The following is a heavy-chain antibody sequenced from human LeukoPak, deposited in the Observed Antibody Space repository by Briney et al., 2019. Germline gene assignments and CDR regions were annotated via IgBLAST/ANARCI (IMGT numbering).Heavy chain of an antibody. D-gene: IGHD3-10*01. CDR3: ARAHYGSGSCPPDY. Sequence: SETLSLTCAVYGGSSSGYYWSWIRQPPGKGLEWIGEINHSGSTNYNPSLKSRVTISVDRSKNQFSLKLSSVTAADTAVYYCARAHYGSGSCPPDYWGQGTLVTVSS. CDR1: GGSSSGYY. CDR2: INHSGST. J-gene: IGHJ4*02. V-gene: IGHV4-34*01.